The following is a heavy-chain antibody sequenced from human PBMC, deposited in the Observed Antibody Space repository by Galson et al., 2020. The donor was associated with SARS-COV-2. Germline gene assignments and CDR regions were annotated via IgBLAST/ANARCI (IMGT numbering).Heavy chain of an antibody. D-gene: IGHD3-10*01. CDR3: ARDGSGVAGNYSYYGMDG. CDR2: IKQDGSEK. J-gene: IGHJ6*02. Sequence: GESPKIPCAASGFTFSSYWMSRVRQAPGTGLGSVANIKQDGSEKYYLEPVKGRFTNYSDNSKNSLYLQMNSLRAEDTAVYYCARDGSGVAGNYSYYGMDGWGQGTRVTVSS. CDR1: GFTFSSYW. V-gene: IGHV3-7*05.